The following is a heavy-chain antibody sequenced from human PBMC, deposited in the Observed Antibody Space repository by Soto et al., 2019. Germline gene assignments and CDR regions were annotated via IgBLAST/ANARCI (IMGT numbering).Heavy chain of an antibody. CDR3: ARGGTYSYGLADY. J-gene: IGHJ4*02. D-gene: IGHD2-15*01. Sequence: GGSLRLSCAASGFTFSKYWMHWVRQAPGKGLVWVSHINSGGITRYADSVKGRLTISRDNAKNTLYLQMNSLRAEDTAVYYCARGGTYSYGLADYWGQGTLVTVSS. CDR1: GFTFSKYW. CDR2: INSGGIT. V-gene: IGHV3-74*01.